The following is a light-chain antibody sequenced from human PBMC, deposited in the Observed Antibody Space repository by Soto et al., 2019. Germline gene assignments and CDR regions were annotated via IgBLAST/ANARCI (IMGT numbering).Light chain of an antibody. CDR2: DVS. V-gene: IGKV3-11*01. CDR3: QQRSNWPRT. J-gene: IGKJ1*01. CDR1: QNTSNY. Sequence: EVALTQSPGTLSLSPGARATLSCRASQNTSNYLIWYQQKPGQAPRLLIYDVSNRATGIPARFSGSGSGTDFTLTISSLEPEDFAVYYCQQRSNWPRTFGQGTKVDIK.